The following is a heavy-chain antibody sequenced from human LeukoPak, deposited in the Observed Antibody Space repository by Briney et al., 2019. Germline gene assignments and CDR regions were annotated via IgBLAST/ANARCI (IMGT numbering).Heavy chain of an antibody. CDR3: ARGGYYYYYMDV. CDR2: IYHSGST. V-gene: IGHV4-38-2*01. D-gene: IGHD3-16*01. J-gene: IGHJ6*03. CDR1: GYSIGSGVY. Sequence: SETLSLTCAVSGYSIGSGVYWGCIRPPPGKGLEWIGSIYHSGSTYYNPSLKSRVTISVDRSKNQFSLKLSSVTAADTAVYYCARGGYYYYYMDVWGKGTTVTVSS.